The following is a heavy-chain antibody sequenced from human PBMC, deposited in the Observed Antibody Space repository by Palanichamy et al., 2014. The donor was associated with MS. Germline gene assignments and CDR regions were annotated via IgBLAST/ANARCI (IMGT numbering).Heavy chain of an antibody. J-gene: IGHJ4*02. CDR1: GFTFSDYH. D-gene: IGHD3-16*01. Sequence: QVQLVESGGALVKPGGSLRLSCAASGFTFSDYHMAWIRQAPGKGLEWISYMSGHGSTIFYTDSVKGRFTISRDNAKNSLYLQMNSLRVEDTAIYYCARDAYTWNYWGQGTLVTVSS. V-gene: IGHV3-11*01. CDR3: ARDAYTWNY. CDR2: MSGHGSTI.